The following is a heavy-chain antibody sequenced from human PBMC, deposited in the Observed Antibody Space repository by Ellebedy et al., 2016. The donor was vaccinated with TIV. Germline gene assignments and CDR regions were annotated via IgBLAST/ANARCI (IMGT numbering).Heavy chain of an antibody. V-gene: IGHV3-23*01. J-gene: IGHJ4*02. Sequence: PGGSLRLSCAASGFTFSSYAMSWVRQAPGKGLEWVSGISGTGATTYYADSVKGRFTTSSDNSKHTLYLLMTSLRGEDTAIYYCAKDPAAGTTLRLDYWGQGTLVTVSS. CDR3: AKDPAAGTTLRLDY. CDR2: ISGTGATT. CDR1: GFTFSSYA. D-gene: IGHD1-7*01.